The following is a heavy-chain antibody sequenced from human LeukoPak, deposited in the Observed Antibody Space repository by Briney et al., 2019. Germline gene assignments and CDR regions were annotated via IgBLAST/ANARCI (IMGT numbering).Heavy chain of an antibody. Sequence: PSETLSLTCTVSGGSISNYYWNWIRQPPGKGLEWIGYIYYSGTTNYNPSLKSRVSMSVDTSKNQFSLRLSSVTAADTAVYYCARVTGYMTEDYFDYWGQGTLITVSS. CDR1: GGSISNYY. J-gene: IGHJ4*02. V-gene: IGHV4-59*01. CDR2: IYYSGTT. CDR3: ARVTGYMTEDYFDY. D-gene: IGHD6-13*01.